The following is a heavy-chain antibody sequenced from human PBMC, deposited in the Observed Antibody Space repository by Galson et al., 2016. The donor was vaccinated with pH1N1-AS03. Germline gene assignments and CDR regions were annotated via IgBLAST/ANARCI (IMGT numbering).Heavy chain of an antibody. CDR1: GFIFSNYA. V-gene: IGHV3-23*01. Sequence: SLRLSCAASGFIFSNYAMSWVRQAPGKGLEWVSAITSRGSTYYADSVKGRFTISRDNSKNTLYLQMNSLRAEDTAVYYCAKDPIQYDDYVWYFDPWGQGMLVTVSS. J-gene: IGHJ4*02. CDR2: ITSRGST. CDR3: AKDPIQYDDYVWYFDP. D-gene: IGHD4-17*01.